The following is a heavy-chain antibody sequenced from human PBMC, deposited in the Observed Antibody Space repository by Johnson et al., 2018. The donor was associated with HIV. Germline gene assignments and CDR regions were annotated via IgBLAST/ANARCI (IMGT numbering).Heavy chain of an antibody. D-gene: IGHD3-10*01. CDR3: ARPIARGASDI. Sequence: VQLVESGGGVVQPGRSLRLSCAASGFTFSSYGMHWVRQAPGKGLEWVANIKGDGSEKYHVDSVRGRFTISRDNANNSLYLQMDSLRAEDTAIYYGARPIARGASDIWGQGTMVTVSS. V-gene: IGHV3-7*03. J-gene: IGHJ3*02. CDR2: IKGDGSEK. CDR1: GFTFSSYG.